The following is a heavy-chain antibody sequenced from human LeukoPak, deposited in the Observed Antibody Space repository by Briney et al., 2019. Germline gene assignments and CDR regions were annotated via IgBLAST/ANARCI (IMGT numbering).Heavy chain of an antibody. CDR3: VSLVVTADLSFDI. D-gene: IGHD2-21*02. J-gene: IGHJ3*02. CDR2: VDGDGSGA. CDR1: GFTFRNHW. Sequence: GGSLRLSCAASGFTFRNHWMHWVRQAPGKGLVWVSRVDGDGSGASYADFVRGRFTISRDNAKDTLYLQMNSLRAEDTAVYYCVSLVVTADLSFDIWGQGTMVTVSS. V-gene: IGHV3-74*01.